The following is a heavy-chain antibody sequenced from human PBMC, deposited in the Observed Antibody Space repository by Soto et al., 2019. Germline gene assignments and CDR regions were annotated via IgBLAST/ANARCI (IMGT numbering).Heavy chain of an antibody. CDR3: ARPGEGALFYYAMDV. Sequence: EVQLVESGGGLVQPGGSLRLSCAASGFTFIDYSMNWIRQAPGKGLAWISYISGRSDVIYYADSVKGRFIVSRDNAKNSLYLQMNSLRDEDTAVYYCARPGEGALFYYAMDVWGHGTTVTVSS. J-gene: IGHJ6*02. CDR2: ISGRSDVI. D-gene: IGHD3-16*01. V-gene: IGHV3-48*02. CDR1: GFTFIDYS.